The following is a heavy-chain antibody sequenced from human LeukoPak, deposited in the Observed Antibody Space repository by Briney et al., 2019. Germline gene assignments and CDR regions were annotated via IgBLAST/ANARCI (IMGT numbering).Heavy chain of an antibody. V-gene: IGHV3-7*01. CDR1: GFTFRNFW. CDR2: IKDDGSDK. D-gene: IGHD2-15*01. J-gene: IGHJ1*01. Sequence: GGSLRLSCGASGFTFRNFWMNWVRQAPGKGLEWVANIKDDGSDKYYVDSVKGRFSISKDNAKNSLYLQMNSLRVEDTAVYYCAKVSHQYCSGGSCYEGSEYFQHWGQGTLVTVSS. CDR3: AKVSHQYCSGGSCYEGSEYFQH.